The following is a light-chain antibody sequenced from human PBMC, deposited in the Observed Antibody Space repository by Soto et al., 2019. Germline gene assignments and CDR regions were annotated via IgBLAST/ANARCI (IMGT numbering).Light chain of an antibody. CDR3: QQYNSKPWT. CDR1: QSISTW. V-gene: IGKV1-5*03. Sequence: DIQMTQSPSTLSASVGDRVTITCRASQSISTWLAWYQQKPGKAPNLLIYKASNLEGGVPSRFSGSGSGTEFTLTINSLQPDDFATDYCQQYNSKPWTFGQGTKVEIK. J-gene: IGKJ1*01. CDR2: KAS.